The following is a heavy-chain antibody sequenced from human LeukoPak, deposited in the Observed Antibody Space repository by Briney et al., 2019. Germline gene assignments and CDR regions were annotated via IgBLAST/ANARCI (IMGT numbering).Heavy chain of an antibody. J-gene: IGHJ5*02. CDR3: ARANYYDSSGLIDP. CDR1: GGSISSGGYY. CDR2: IYYSGST. Sequence: PSETLSLTCTVSGGSISSGGYYWSWIRQHPGKGLEWIGYIYYSGSTYYNPSLKSRVTISVDTSKNQFSLKLSSVTAADTAVYYCARANYYDSSGLIDPWGQGTLVIVSP. V-gene: IGHV4-31*03. D-gene: IGHD3-22*01.